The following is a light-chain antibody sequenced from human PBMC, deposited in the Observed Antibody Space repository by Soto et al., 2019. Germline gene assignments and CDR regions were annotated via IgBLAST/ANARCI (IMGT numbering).Light chain of an antibody. CDR2: HIT. J-gene: IGLJ2*01. CDR1: TSNIGTNT. V-gene: IGLV1-44*01. Sequence: QSVLTQSPSASGTPGQRVTISCSGGTSNIGTNTVNWYQQVPGTAPKLLLYHITQRPSGVPDRFSGSKSGTSASLAISGLQSEDEADYYCAAWDDSLDGVIFGAGTQLTVL. CDR3: AAWDDSLDGVI.